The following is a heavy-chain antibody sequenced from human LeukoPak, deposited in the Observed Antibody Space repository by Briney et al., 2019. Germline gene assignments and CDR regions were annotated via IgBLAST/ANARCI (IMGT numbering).Heavy chain of an antibody. CDR3: ARLLYYYDSSGYYVENWFDP. V-gene: IGHV4-39*07. J-gene: IGHJ5*02. D-gene: IGHD3-22*01. Sequence: SETLSLTCTVSGGSISSSSYYWGWIRQPPGKGLEWIGNIYYSGSTNYNPSLKSRVTISVDTSKNQFSLKLSSVTAADTAVYYCARLLYYYDSSGYYVENWFDPWGQGTLVTVSS. CDR2: IYYSGST. CDR1: GGSISSSSYY.